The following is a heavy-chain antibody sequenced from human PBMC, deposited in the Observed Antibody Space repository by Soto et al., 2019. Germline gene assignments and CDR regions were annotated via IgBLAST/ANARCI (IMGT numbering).Heavy chain of an antibody. CDR3: ARSSNWNDDGVDP. D-gene: IGHD1-1*01. Sequence: SETLSLTCTVSGGSISSGGYYWSWIRQHPGKGLEWIGYIYYSGSTYYNPSLKSRVTISVDTSKNQFSLNLSSLTAADTAVYYCARSSNWNDDGVDPWGQGTLVTVSS. CDR2: IYYSGST. J-gene: IGHJ5*02. V-gene: IGHV4-31*03. CDR1: GGSISSGGYY.